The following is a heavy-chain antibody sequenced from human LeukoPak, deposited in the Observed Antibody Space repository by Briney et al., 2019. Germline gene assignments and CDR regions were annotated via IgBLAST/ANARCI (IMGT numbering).Heavy chain of an antibody. D-gene: IGHD3-10*01. CDR2: ISAYNGNT. CDR3: ARDMVRGVIPAAFGY. Sequence: ASVKVSCKASGYTFTSYGISWVRQAPGQGLEWMGWISAYNGNTNYAQKLQGRVTMTTDTSTSTAYMELRSLRSDDTAVYYCARDMVRGVIPAAFGYWGQGTLVTVSS. J-gene: IGHJ4*02. CDR1: GYTFTSYG. V-gene: IGHV1-18*01.